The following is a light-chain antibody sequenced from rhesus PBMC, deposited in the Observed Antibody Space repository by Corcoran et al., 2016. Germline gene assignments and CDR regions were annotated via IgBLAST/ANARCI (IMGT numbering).Light chain of an antibody. Sequence: DIQMTQSPSSLSASVGDRVTITCRASQGITDDLAWYQQKPGETPKLLIYEASSLQRGIPSRVSGSGSGTDFTLTISSLQSEEFATYYCQHYYTTPWTFGQGTKVEIK. V-gene: IGKV1-25*01. J-gene: IGKJ1*01. CDR3: QHYYTTPWT. CDR1: QGITDD. CDR2: EAS.